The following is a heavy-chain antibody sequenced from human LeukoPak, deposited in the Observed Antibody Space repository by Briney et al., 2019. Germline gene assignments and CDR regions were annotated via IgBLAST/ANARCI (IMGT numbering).Heavy chain of an antibody. V-gene: IGHV4-39*07. CDR2: IYYSGDT. J-gene: IGHJ4*02. CDR1: GDSISSTSFY. D-gene: IGHD1-1*01. Sequence: SETLSLTCSVSGDSISSTSFYWGWIRQPPGKGLEWIGTIYYSGDTYYNPSLESRVTISVDRSTKHFSLKLTSVTAADTAVYFCARYGPYNSIDHWGQGTVVTVSS. CDR3: ARYGPYNSIDH.